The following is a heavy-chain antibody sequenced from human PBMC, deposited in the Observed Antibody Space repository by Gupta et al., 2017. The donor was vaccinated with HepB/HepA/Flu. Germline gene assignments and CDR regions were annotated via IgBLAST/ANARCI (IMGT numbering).Heavy chain of an antibody. CDR1: GTTFSSYA. J-gene: IGHJ6*02. CDR3: ARDREYDWQNPASMDV. Sequence: VQLVQSGAGVQTPGSSVKVSCKASGTTFSSYAFSWVRQAPGQGLEWMGRIIPILGIANYAQKFQGRVTITADKSTSTAYMELSSLRSEDTAVYYCARDREYDWQNPASMDVWGQGTTVTVSS. D-gene: IGHD3-3*01. CDR2: IIPILGIA. V-gene: IGHV1-69*04.